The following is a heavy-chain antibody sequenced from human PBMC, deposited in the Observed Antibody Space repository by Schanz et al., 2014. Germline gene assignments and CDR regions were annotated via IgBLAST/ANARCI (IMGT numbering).Heavy chain of an antibody. CDR1: GFSFGTYA. Sequence: EVHLLESGGGLVQPGGSLRLSCAASGFSFGTYAMSWVRQAPGKGLLWVSAISGSGGSTYYADSVKGRFTISRDNSKNTLYLQMNSLRPEDTAVYYCAKYRGYYRVSGSYRELEYWGQGTLVTVSS. D-gene: IGHD3-10*01. CDR2: ISGSGGST. V-gene: IGHV3-23*01. CDR3: AKYRGYYRVSGSYRELEY. J-gene: IGHJ4*02.